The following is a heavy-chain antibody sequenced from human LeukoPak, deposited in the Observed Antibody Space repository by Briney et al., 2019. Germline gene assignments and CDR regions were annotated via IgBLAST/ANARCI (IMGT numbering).Heavy chain of an antibody. V-gene: IGHV1-18*04. CDR2: ISAYNGNT. CDR1: GYTFTSYG. CDR3: ARTNGYNWNDLIGYYYYGMDV. J-gene: IGHJ6*04. Sequence: ASVKVSCKASGYTFTSYGISWVRQAPGQGLEWMGWISAYNGNTNYAQKLQGRATMTTDTSTSTAYMELRSLRSDDTAVYYCARTNGYNWNDLIGYYYYGMDVWGKGTTVTVSS. D-gene: IGHD1-1*01.